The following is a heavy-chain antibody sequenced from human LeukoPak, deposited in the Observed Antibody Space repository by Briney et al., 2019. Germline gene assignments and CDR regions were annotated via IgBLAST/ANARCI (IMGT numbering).Heavy chain of an antibody. CDR3: AREEGGYHAI. J-gene: IGHJ4*02. Sequence: SQTLSLTCTVSGGSISSGGYYWSWIRQPPGKGLEWIGYIYHSGSTYYNPSLKSRVTISVDRSKNQFSLKLSSVTAADTAVYYCAREEGGYHAIWGQGTLVTVSS. CDR2: IYHSGST. V-gene: IGHV4-30-2*01. D-gene: IGHD5-12*01. CDR1: GGSISSGGYY.